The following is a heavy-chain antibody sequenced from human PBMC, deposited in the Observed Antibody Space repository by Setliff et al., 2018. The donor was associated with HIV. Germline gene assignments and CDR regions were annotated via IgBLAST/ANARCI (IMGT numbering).Heavy chain of an antibody. V-gene: IGHV3-7*05. Sequence: GGSLRLSCAASGFTLNRYWMSWVRQAPGKGLEWVANIKQDGSEIHYVDSVKGRFTISRDNAKNSLYLQMNSLSAEDTAVYYCARDREWELESLDYWGQGTLVTVSS. CDR3: ARDREWELESLDY. CDR2: IKQDGSEI. D-gene: IGHD1-26*01. CDR1: GFTLNRYW. J-gene: IGHJ4*02.